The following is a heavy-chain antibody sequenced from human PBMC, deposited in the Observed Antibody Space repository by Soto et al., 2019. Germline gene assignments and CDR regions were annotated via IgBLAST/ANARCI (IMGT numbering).Heavy chain of an antibody. J-gene: IGHJ4*02. CDR1: GYRLSNYY. Sequence: QVDLVQSGAEVKKPGASVKMSCKSSGYRLSNYYMHWVRQAPGQGLEWMGIVNPSDGRANYARKFQCRVTMTWDTSTTTLYMEVNSLRSDDTAIYYCARADLIVAGQAFDSWGQGTLVTVSS. V-gene: IGHV1-46*01. D-gene: IGHD5-12*01. CDR3: ARADLIVAGQAFDS. CDR2: VNPSDGRA.